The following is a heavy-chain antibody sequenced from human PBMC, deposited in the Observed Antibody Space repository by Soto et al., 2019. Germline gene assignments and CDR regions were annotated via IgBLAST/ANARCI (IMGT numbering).Heavy chain of an antibody. V-gene: IGHV3-66*01. CDR2: IHADGKT. J-gene: IGHJ4*02. Sequence: DVQLVQSGGGLVKPGGSRRLSAEASGFTIYRNAMIWVGQAPGKGLEWVAHIHADGKTYYADSVRGRFTISKDNSRNTLYFQMNSLRSEDTAVYYCAAYGPNSGDGYWGQGTLVTVSS. CDR1: GFTIYRNA. D-gene: IGHD4-17*01. CDR3: AAYGPNSGDGY.